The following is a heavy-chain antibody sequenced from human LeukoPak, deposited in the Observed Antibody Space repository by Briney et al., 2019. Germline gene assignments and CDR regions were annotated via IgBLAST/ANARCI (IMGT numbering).Heavy chain of an antibody. CDR1: GFTLSSYA. J-gene: IGHJ4*02. CDR2: IFGSGGSA. Sequence: GGSPRLSCTASGFTLSSYAMYWVRQAPGKGLEWVSVIFGSGGSAHYADSVKGRFTISRDNSQNTVYLQMNSLRAEDTAVYYCAREGFYWGQGTLVTVSS. CDR3: AREGFY. V-gene: IGHV3-23*01.